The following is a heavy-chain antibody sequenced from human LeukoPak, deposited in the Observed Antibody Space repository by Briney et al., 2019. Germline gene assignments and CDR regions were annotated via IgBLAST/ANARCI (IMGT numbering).Heavy chain of an antibody. CDR2: TIPIFGTA. V-gene: IGHV1-69*13. CDR3: ARGPSSYDYVWGSYIPHYYYYYMDV. CDR1: GGTFSSYA. J-gene: IGHJ6*03. Sequence: ASVKVSCKASGGTFSSYAISWVRQAPGQGLEWMGGTIPIFGTANYAQKFQGRVTITADESTSTAYMELSSLRSEDTAVYYCARGPSSYDYVWGSYIPHYYYYYMDVWGKGTTVTISS. D-gene: IGHD3-16*01.